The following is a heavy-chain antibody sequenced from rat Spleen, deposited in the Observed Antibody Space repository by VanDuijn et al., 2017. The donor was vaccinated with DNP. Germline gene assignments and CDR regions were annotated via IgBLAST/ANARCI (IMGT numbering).Heavy chain of an antibody. Sequence: EVQLVESGGGLVQPGRSLKLSCAASGFTFSDYNMAWVRQAPKKGLEWVATIIYDGSRTYYRDSVKGRFTISRDNAKSTLYLQMDSLRSEDTATYYCATQGVYYVAITTGYFDFWGPGTMVTVSS. CDR3: ATQGVYYVAITTGYFDF. V-gene: IGHV5S10*01. D-gene: IGHD1-6*01. CDR1: GFTFSDYN. CDR2: IIYDGSRT. J-gene: IGHJ1*01.